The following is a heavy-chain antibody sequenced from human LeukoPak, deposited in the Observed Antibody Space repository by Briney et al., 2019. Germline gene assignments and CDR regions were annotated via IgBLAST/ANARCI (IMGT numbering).Heavy chain of an antibody. CDR3: ARKWELRPFDY. CDR2: INSDGSST. J-gene: IGHJ4*02. V-gene: IGHV3-74*01. CDR1: GFTFSSYW. D-gene: IGHD1-26*01. Sequence: GGSLRLSCAASGFTFSSYWMHWVRQAPGKGLVWVSRINSDGSSTSYADSVKGRFTISRDNAKNTLYLQMNSLRAEDTAVYYCARKWELRPFDYWGQGTLVTVSS.